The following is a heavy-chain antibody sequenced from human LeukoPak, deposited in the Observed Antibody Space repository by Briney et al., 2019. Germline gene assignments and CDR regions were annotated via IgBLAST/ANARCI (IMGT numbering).Heavy chain of an antibody. CDR2: IIPILGIA. CDR1: GGTFSSYA. Sequence: GASVKVSCKASGGTFSSYAISWVRQAPGQGLEWMGRIIPILGIANYAQKFQGRVTITADKSTSTAYMELSSLRSEDTAVYYCARSNPIVVITIGEIFDYWGQGTLVTVSS. CDR3: ARSNPIVVITIGEIFDY. D-gene: IGHD3-22*01. J-gene: IGHJ4*02. V-gene: IGHV1-69*04.